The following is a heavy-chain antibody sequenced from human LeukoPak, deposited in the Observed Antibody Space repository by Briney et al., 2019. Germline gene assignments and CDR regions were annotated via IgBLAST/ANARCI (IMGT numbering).Heavy chain of an antibody. V-gene: IGHV3-48*01. CDR2: ISSSSSTI. J-gene: IGHJ4*02. D-gene: IGHD2-2*01. Sequence: GGSLRLSCVASGFTFSSYNMHWVRQAPGKGLEWVSYISSSSSTIYYADSVKGRFTISRDNAKNSLYLQMNSLRAEDTAVYYCARVPYDYWGQGTLVTVSS. CDR3: ARVPYDY. CDR1: GFTFSSYN.